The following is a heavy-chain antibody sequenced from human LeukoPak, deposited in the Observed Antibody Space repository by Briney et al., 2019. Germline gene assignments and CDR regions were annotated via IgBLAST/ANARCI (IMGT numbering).Heavy chain of an antibody. V-gene: IGHV3-21*06. CDR1: GFTFSSYW. CDR2: ITSSSSYI. CDR3: ARDPYSGNYGAYYYYYMDV. Sequence: GGSLRLSCAASGFTFSSYWMSWVRQAPGKGLEWVSSITSSSSYIYYADSVKGRFTISRDNAKNSLYLQMDSLRVEDTAEYYCARDPYSGNYGAYYYYYMDVWGKGTTVTVS. D-gene: IGHD1-26*01. J-gene: IGHJ6*03.